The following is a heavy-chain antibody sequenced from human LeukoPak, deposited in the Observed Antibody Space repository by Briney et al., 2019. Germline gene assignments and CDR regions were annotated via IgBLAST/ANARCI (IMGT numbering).Heavy chain of an antibody. Sequence: SETLSLTCAVYGGSFSGYYWSWIRQPPGKGLEWIGEINHSGSTNYNPSLKSRVTISVDTSKNQFSLKLSSVTAADTAVYYCARDLSSSSENYWGQGTLVTVSS. CDR3: ARDLSSSSENY. V-gene: IGHV4-34*01. CDR2: INHSGST. D-gene: IGHD6-6*01. CDR1: GGSFSGYY. J-gene: IGHJ4*02.